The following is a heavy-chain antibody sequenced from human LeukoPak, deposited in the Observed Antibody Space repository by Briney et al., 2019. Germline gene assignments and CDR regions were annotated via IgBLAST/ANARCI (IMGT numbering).Heavy chain of an antibody. J-gene: IGHJ4*02. CDR3: ATLPRIAAPN. D-gene: IGHD6-13*01. CDR1: GGSFSGYY. Sequence: SETLSLTCAVYGGSFSGYYWSWIRQPPGKGLEWIGEINHSGSTNYNPSLKSRVTISVDTSKNQFSLKLNSVTAADTAVYYCATLPRIAAPNWGQGTLVTVSS. CDR2: INHSGST. V-gene: IGHV4-34*01.